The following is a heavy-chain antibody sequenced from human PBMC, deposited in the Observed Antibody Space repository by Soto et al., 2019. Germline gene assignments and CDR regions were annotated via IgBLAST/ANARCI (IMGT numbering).Heavy chain of an antibody. J-gene: IGHJ6*02. CDR3: AGSGSAPYYYYYGMDV. Sequence: QVQLQESGPGLVKPSETLSLTCTVSGGSISSYCWSWIRQPPGKGLEWIGYIYYSGSTNYNPSLKSRVNISVDTFKNQFSLKLSYVTAADTAVYYCAGSGSAPYYYYYGMDVWGQGTTVTVSS. CDR2: IYYSGST. V-gene: IGHV4-59*01. CDR1: GGSISSYC. D-gene: IGHD3-10*01.